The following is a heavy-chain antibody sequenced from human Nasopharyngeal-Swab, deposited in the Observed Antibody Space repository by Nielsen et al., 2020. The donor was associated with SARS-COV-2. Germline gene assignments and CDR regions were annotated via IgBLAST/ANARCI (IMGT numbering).Heavy chain of an antibody. CDR2: IYYSGNT. Sequence: GSLRLSCTVSGGSISSSSYYWGWIRQPPGKGLEWIGSIYYSGNTYYNPSLQSRVTISVDTSKNQFSLKLSSVAAADTAVYYCARRGLYGSGSYFNPVVAFDIWGQGTMVTVSS. CDR3: ARRGLYGSGSYFNPVVAFDI. V-gene: IGHV4-39*01. J-gene: IGHJ3*02. CDR1: GGSISSSSYY. D-gene: IGHD3-10*01.